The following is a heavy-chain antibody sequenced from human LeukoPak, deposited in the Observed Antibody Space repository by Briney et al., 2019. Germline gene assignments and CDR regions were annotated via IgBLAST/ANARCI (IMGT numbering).Heavy chain of an antibody. CDR3: AKHGIAARWGAFDI. V-gene: IGHV3-33*06. D-gene: IGHD6-6*01. Sequence: GGSLRLSCAASGFTFSSYGMHWVRQAPGKGLEWVAVIWYDGSNKYYADSVKGRFTISRDNSKNTLYLQMNSLRAEDTAVCYCAKHGIAARWGAFDIWGQGTMVTVSS. CDR1: GFTFSSYG. J-gene: IGHJ3*02. CDR2: IWYDGSNK.